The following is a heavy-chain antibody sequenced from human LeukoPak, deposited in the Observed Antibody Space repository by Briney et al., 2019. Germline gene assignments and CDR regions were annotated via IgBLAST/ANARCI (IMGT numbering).Heavy chain of an antibody. J-gene: IGHJ4*02. CDR1: GFTFSSYA. D-gene: IGHD3-3*02. CDR2: ISSDGITK. V-gene: IGHV3-30*01. CDR3: ARVSIFGVVIPPDF. Sequence: PGGSLRLSCAASGFTFSSYALHWVRQAPGKGLEWVAVISSDGITKYYADSVKGRITISRDNSKNTLYLQMNSLRAEDTAVFYCARVSIFGVVIPPDFWGQGTLVTVSS.